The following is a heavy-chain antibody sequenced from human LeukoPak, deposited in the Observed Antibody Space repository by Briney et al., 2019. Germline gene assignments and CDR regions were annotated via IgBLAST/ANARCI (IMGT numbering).Heavy chain of an antibody. CDR2: IREDGSEK. J-gene: IGHJ4*02. D-gene: IGHD2/OR15-2a*01. CDR3: ARGGGRHVEY. Sequence: PGGSLRLSCAASGSTFSSYWMSWVRQAPGKGLEWVANIREDGSEKNYVDSVKGRFTISRDNAKNSLYLRMNSLRAEDTAVYYCARGGGRHVEYWGQGNLVTVSS. V-gene: IGHV3-7*05. CDR1: GSTFSSYW.